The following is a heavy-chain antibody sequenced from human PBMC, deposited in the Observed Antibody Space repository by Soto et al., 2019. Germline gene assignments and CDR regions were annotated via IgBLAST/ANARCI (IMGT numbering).Heavy chain of an antibody. Sequence: QMQLVQSGPEVKKPGTSVKVSCKASGFTFTSSAMQWVRQARGQRLEGIGWIVVRSGNTNYAQKFQERVTITRDMSTSTAYMEVSSLRSEDTAVYYCAADGCSSTSCYPYYYYMDVWGKGTTVTVSS. CDR2: IVVRSGNT. V-gene: IGHV1-58*02. D-gene: IGHD2-2*01. J-gene: IGHJ6*03. CDR3: AADGCSSTSCYPYYYYMDV. CDR1: GFTFTSSA.